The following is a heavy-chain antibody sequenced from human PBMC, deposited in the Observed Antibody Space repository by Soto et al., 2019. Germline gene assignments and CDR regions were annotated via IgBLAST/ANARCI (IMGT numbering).Heavy chain of an antibody. CDR3: GKEDRAGFKS. CDR1: GGDLTNSG. V-gene: IGHV1-69*04. Sequence: QVHLVQSGAEMKKPGSSVKVSCKVSGGDLTNSGISWVRQAPGQGLEWMGGIFPLLAMVDYSQKFQGRVNITEAESTNTAYMDPGSLTSDDSAVYYWGKEDRAGFKSWGQGTLVIVSS. D-gene: IGHD3-10*01. CDR2: IFPLLAMV. J-gene: IGHJ4*02.